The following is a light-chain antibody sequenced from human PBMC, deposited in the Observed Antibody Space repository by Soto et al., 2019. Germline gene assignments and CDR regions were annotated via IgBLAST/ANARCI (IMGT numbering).Light chain of an antibody. J-gene: IGKJ1*01. Sequence: EVVLTQSPGTLSLSPGERATLSCRASQSVSSSYLIWYQQKPGQAPRLLIYGASSRATGIPDRFSGSGSGTDFTLNISRLEPEDFAVYYCQQYAGSPWTFGQGTKVEIK. CDR3: QQYAGSPWT. CDR1: QSVSSSY. CDR2: GAS. V-gene: IGKV3-20*01.